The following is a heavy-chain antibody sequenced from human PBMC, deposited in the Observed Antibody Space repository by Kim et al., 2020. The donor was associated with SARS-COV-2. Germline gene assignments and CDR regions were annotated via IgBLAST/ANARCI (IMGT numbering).Heavy chain of an antibody. CDR2: IRSKAYGGTT. CDR1: GFTFGDYA. Sequence: GGSLRLSCTASGFTFGDYAMSWFRQAPGKGLEWVGFIRSKAYGGTTEYAASVKGRFTISRDDSKSIAYLQMNSLKTEDTAVYYCTKVRGVIMNTQYYYYYYGMDVWGQGTTVTVSS. V-gene: IGHV3-49*03. D-gene: IGHD3-10*01. CDR3: TKVRGVIMNTQYYYYYYGMDV. J-gene: IGHJ6*02.